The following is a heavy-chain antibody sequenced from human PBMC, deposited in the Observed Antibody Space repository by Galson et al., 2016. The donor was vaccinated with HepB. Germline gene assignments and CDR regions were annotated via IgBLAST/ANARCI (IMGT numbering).Heavy chain of an antibody. CDR1: GFTFNAYA. J-gene: IGHJ4*02. CDR2: ITSSGVGT. CDR3: AQRRLGLGNFYFDY. V-gene: IGHV3-23*01. Sequence: SLRLSCAASGFTFNAYAMSWVRQSPGKGLEWVSAITSSGVGTFYTDSVKGRSTISRDNSKNTLYLQMNSPRVEDTATYFCAQRRLGLGNFYFDYWGQGTLVTVSS. D-gene: IGHD3-16*01.